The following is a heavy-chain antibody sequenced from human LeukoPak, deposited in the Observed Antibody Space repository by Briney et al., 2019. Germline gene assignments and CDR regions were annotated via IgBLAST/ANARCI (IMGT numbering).Heavy chain of an antibody. CDR2: IWFDGKNE. CDR3: ARDRHCANGVCHSPPGMDV. V-gene: IGHV3-33*01. J-gene: IGHJ6*02. D-gene: IGHD2-8*01. CDR1: GFTFSSYG. Sequence: GGSLRLSCAASGFTFSSYGMHWVRQAPGKGLEWVADIWFDGKNEHFADSVKGRFTISRDNTKNTMYLQINSLRAEDTAVYYCARDRHCANGVCHSPPGMDVWGQGTTVTVSS.